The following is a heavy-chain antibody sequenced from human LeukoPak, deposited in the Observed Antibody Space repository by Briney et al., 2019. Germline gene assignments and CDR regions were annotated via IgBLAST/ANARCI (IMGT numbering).Heavy chain of an antibody. Sequence: GGSLRLSCAASGFTFSNAWMSWVRQAPGKGLEWIGRIKSKTDGGTTDYAAPVKGRFTISRDDSKNTMYLQMDSLKTEDRAVYYCTAFSYYYDSSGYYVFDYWGQGTLVTVSS. V-gene: IGHV3-15*01. CDR2: IKSKTDGGTT. CDR1: GFTFSNAW. CDR3: TAFSYYYDSSGYYVFDY. J-gene: IGHJ4*02. D-gene: IGHD3-22*01.